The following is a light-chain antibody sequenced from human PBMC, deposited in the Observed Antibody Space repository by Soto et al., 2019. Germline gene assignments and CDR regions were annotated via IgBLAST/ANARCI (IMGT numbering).Light chain of an antibody. CDR2: GVY. V-gene: IGKV3D-15*01. CDR3: QQSYHTPRT. CDR1: QSVSSN. Sequence: EIVMTQSPTILSVSPGERATLSCRASQSVSSNLAWYQQKPGQAPRLLIYGVYTRAPGIPARFSGSGSGTEFTLTISSLQSEDFATYYCQQSYHTPRTFGQGTKVAIK. J-gene: IGKJ1*01.